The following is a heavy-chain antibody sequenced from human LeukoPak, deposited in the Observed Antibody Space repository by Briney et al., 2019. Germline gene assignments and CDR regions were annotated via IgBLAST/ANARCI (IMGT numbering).Heavy chain of an antibody. V-gene: IGHV3-30*02. CDR3: AKDWVTFTSYFDY. Sequence: GGSLRLSCAASGFTFSNYGMHWVRQAPGKGLEWVAFIRFDGSTKYYADSVKGRFTISRDNSKNTLYLQMNSLRAEDTAVYYCAKDWVTFTSYFDYWGQGTLVTVSS. J-gene: IGHJ4*02. CDR1: GFTFSNYG. CDR2: IRFDGSTK. D-gene: IGHD5-18*01.